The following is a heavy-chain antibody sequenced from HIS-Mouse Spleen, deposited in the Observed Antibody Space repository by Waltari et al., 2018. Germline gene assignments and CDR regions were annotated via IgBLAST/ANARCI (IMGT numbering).Heavy chain of an antibody. CDR1: GGSISSSSYS. J-gene: IGHJ2*01. V-gene: IGHV4-39*07. CDR3: AREIPYSSSWYDWYFDL. D-gene: IGHD6-13*01. Sequence: QLQLQESDPGLVKPSETLSLTCTVSGGSISSSSYSWGWIRQPPGKGLEWIGSIYYSGSTCYNPSLKSRVTISVDTSKNQFSLKLSAVTAADTAVYYWAREIPYSSSWYDWYFDLWGRGTLVTVSS. CDR2: IYYSGST.